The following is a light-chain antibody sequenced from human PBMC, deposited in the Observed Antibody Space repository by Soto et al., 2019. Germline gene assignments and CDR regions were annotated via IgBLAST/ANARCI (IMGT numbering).Light chain of an antibody. CDR3: QQSYSTPPRT. CDR2: AAS. Sequence: DLQMTQSPSSLSASVGDRVTITCRASQSISSYLNWYQQKPGKAPKLLIYAASSLQSGVPSRFSGSGAGTDFTRTISSLQPEELATYYCQQSYSTPPRTFGGGTKVEVK. J-gene: IGKJ4*01. V-gene: IGKV1-39*01. CDR1: QSISSY.